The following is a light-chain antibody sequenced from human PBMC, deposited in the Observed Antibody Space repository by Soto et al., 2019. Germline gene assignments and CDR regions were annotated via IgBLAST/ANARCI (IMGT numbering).Light chain of an antibody. CDR2: GAS. J-gene: IGKJ1*01. CDR1: QSVNNH. V-gene: IGKV3-15*01. Sequence: VMTQSPATLSVSPGERATLSCRASQSVNNHVALYQQIPGQTPRLLVYGASTRATGIPVRFSGSGSETEFTLTISSLQSEDFAVYYCHQYNNWTWTFGQGTKVDIK. CDR3: HQYNNWTWT.